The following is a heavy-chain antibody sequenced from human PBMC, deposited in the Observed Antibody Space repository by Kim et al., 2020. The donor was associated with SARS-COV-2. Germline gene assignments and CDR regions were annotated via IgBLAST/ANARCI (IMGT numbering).Heavy chain of an antibody. CDR1: GGSFSGYY. CDR3: ARAGWSGYYGHYYYYYGMDV. Sequence: SETLSLTCAVYGGSFSGYYWSWIRQPPGKGLEWIGEINHSGSTNYNPSLKSRVTISVDTSKNQFSLKLSSVTAADTAVYYCARAGWSGYYGHYYYYYGMDVWGQGTTVTVSS. J-gene: IGHJ6*02. CDR2: INHSGST. D-gene: IGHD3-3*01. V-gene: IGHV4-34*01.